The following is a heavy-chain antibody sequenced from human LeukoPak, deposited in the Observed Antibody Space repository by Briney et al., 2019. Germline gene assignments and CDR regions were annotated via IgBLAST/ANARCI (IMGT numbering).Heavy chain of an antibody. J-gene: IGHJ3*02. CDR3: TREYGFMTTVFHAFDI. CDR2: VYYSGNT. Sequence: SSETLSLTCAVYGGSFSGYYWGWIRQPPGKGLEWIGSVYYSGNTYYNSSLKSRVTISVDTSKNQFSLKLSSVTAADTAIYYCTREYGFMTTVFHAFDIWGQGTMVTVSS. V-gene: IGHV4-34*01. CDR1: GGSFSGYY. D-gene: IGHD4-17*01.